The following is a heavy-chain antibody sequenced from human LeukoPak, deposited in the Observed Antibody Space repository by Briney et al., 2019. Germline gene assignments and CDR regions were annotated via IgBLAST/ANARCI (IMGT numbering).Heavy chain of an antibody. Sequence: PGGSLRLSCAASGFTFSSYGRHWFRQAPAKGLEWVPFIRYDGSNKYYADSVKGRFTISRDNSKNTLYLQMNSLRAEDTAVYYCAKEILWFGESAFDYWGQGTLVTVSS. CDR2: IRYDGSNK. J-gene: IGHJ4*02. D-gene: IGHD3-10*01. V-gene: IGHV3-30*02. CDR1: GFTFSSYG. CDR3: AKEILWFGESAFDY.